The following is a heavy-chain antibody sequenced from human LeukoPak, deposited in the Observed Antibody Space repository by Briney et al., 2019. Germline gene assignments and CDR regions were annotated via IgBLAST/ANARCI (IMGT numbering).Heavy chain of an antibody. CDR2: IYSGGST. V-gene: IGHV3-53*01. J-gene: IGHJ4*02. D-gene: IGHD3-22*01. CDR1: GFTVSSNY. Sequence: GGSLRLSCAASGFTVSSNYMSWVRQAPGKGLEWVSVIYSGGSTYYADSVKGRFTISRDNSKNTLYLQMNSLRAEDTAVYYCARQDYDSSGYYPVPFDYWGQGTLVTVSS. CDR3: ARQDYDSSGYYPVPFDY.